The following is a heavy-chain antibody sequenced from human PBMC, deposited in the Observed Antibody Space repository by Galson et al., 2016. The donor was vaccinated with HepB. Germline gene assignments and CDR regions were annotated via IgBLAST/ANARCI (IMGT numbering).Heavy chain of an antibody. CDR2: INAEGRSA. J-gene: IGHJ6*02. CDR1: GFTFSSYW. Sequence: SLRLSCAASGFTFSSYWMHWVRQVPGKGLEWVSRINAEGRSASYGDSVRGRFTISRDNAKNTLYLQMHSLRAEDTAVYYCARGSWRLDGWGRGTTVTVSS. CDR3: ARGSWRLDG. V-gene: IGHV3-74*01.